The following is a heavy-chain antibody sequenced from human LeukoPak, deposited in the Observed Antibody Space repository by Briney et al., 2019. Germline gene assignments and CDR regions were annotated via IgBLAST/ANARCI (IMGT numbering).Heavy chain of an antibody. CDR3: ARGGWYRDY. CDR1: GGSISGHY. D-gene: IGHD6-19*01. Sequence: SETLSLTCTVSGGSISGHYWSWIRQPPGEGLEWIGYISYSGSTNYNPSLKSRVTISVDTSRNQFSLKLNSVIAADTAVYYCARGGWYRDYWGQGTLVTASS. CDR2: ISYSGST. J-gene: IGHJ4*02. V-gene: IGHV4-59*11.